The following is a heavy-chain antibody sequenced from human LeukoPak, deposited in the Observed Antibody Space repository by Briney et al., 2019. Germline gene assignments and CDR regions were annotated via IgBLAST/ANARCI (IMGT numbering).Heavy chain of an antibody. V-gene: IGHV1-69*01. Sequence: ASVKVSCKASGGTFSSYAISWVRQAPGQGLEWMGGIIPIFGTANYAQKFQGRVTITADESTSTAYMGLSSLRSEDTAVYYCARALPDIAVAGRGFDYWGQGTLVTVSS. CDR1: GGTFSSYA. J-gene: IGHJ4*02. CDR3: ARALPDIAVAGRGFDY. D-gene: IGHD6-19*01. CDR2: IIPIFGTA.